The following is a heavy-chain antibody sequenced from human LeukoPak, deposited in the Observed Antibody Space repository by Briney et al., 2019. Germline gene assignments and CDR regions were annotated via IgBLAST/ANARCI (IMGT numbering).Heavy chain of an antibody. J-gene: IGHJ4*02. Sequence: GGSLRLSCAASGFTFSSYNMNWVRQAPGKGLEWVSYISSSSTIYYADSVKGRFTISRDNAKNSLYLQMNSLRAEDTAVYYCARDFTQWLVDPELDYWGQGTLVTVSS. CDR1: GFTFSSYN. V-gene: IGHV3-48*04. CDR2: ISSSSTI. D-gene: IGHD6-19*01. CDR3: ARDFTQWLVDPELDY.